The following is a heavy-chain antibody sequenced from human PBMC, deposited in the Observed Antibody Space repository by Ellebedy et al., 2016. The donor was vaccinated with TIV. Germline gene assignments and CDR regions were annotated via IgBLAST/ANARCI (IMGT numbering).Heavy chain of an antibody. J-gene: IGHJ3*01. CDR1: ELAVSSNY. CDR2: IFIDNTT. CDR3: ARETFNDVDLDLWGLFDF. D-gene: IGHD3-16*01. Sequence: GGSLRLSCAASELAVSSNYMSWVRQAPGKGLEWVSVIFIDNTTYYADSVKGRFTISRDNSKNTLNLQMNSLRAEDTAVYYCARETFNDVDLDLWGLFDFWGPGTMVTVSS. V-gene: IGHV3-66*01.